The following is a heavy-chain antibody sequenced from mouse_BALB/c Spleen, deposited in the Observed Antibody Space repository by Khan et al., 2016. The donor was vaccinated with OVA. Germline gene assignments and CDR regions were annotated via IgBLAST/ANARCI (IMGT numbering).Heavy chain of an antibody. CDR3: ARDRIDY. CDR1: GYTFTSYW. Sequence: VELVESGAELAKPGASVKMSCKASGYTFTSYWMHWIKQRPGQGLEWIGYINPTAGYTDYNQKFKDKATLTADKYSRKAYMQLSSLTSDDSSVYHCARDRIDYWGQGTALTVSS. J-gene: IGHJ2*01. V-gene: IGHV1-7*01. CDR2: INPTAGYT.